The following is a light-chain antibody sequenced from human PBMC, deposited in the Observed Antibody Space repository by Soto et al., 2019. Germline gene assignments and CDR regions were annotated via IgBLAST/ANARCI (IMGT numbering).Light chain of an antibody. CDR2: DVS. J-gene: IGLJ1*01. CDR1: SSDVGRFTF. V-gene: IGLV2-11*01. CDR3: CSYAGTYTYV. Sequence: QSVLTQPRSVSGSPGQSVTISCTGTSSDVGRFTFVSWYQQLPGKAPKVMIYDVSKRPSGVPDRFSGSKSANTASLTISGLQAEDEADYYCCSYAGTYTYVFGTGTKLTVL.